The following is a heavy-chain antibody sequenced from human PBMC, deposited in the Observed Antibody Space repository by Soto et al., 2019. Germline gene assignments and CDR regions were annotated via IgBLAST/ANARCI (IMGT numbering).Heavy chain of an antibody. D-gene: IGHD2-15*01. Sequence: QVQLVESGGGVVQPGRSLRLSCAASGFTFSSYGMHWVRQAPGKGLEWVAVISYDGSNKYYADSVKGRFTISRDNSKNTLYRQMNSLRAEDTAVYYCAKYYGYCSGGSCYSSGWFDPGGQGTLVTVSS. CDR2: ISYDGSNK. V-gene: IGHV3-30*18. CDR3: AKYYGYCSGGSCYSSGWFDP. J-gene: IGHJ5*02. CDR1: GFTFSSYG.